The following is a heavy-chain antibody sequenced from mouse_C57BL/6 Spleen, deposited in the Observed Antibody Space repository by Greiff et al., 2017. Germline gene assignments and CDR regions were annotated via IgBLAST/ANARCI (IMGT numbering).Heavy chain of an antibody. V-gene: IGHV1-69*01. CDR2: IDPSDSYT. CDR3: ARAYYSNGDY. CDR1: GYTFTSYW. D-gene: IGHD2-5*01. Sequence: QVQLKQPGAELVMPGASVKLSCQASGYTFTSYWMHWVKQRPGQGLEWIGEIDPSDSYTNYNQKFKGKSTLTVDKSSSTAYMQLSSLTYEGSAVYYCARAYYSNGDYWGQGTSVTVSS. J-gene: IGHJ4*01.